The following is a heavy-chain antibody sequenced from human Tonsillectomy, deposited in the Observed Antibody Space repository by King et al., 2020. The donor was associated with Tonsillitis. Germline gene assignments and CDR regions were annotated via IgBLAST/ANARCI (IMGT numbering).Heavy chain of an antibody. V-gene: IGHV2-26*01. CDR2: IFSNDEK. CDR1: GFSLSNARLG. J-gene: IGHJ3*02. D-gene: IGHD3-22*01. CDR3: AQYYYDSSGYYYAFDI. Sequence: VTLQESGHVLVKPTETLTLTCTVSGFSLSNARLGVSWIRQPPGKALEWLAHIFSNDEKSYSTSLKSRLTISKDTSKSQVVLNMANMDPVDTATYYCAQYYYDSSGYYYAFDIWGQGTVVTVSS.